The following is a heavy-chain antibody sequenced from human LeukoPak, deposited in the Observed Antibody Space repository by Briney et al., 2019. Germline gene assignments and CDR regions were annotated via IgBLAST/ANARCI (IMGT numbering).Heavy chain of an antibody. D-gene: IGHD5-12*01. CDR3: AKAIGVATIPDY. J-gene: IGHJ4*02. Sequence: GGSLRLSCAASGFTFDDYTMHWVRQAPWKGREWVSLISWDGGSTYYADSVKGRFTISRDNSKNSLYLQMNSLRTEDTALYYCAKAIGVATIPDYWGQGTLVTVSS. CDR1: GFTFDDYT. V-gene: IGHV3-43*01. CDR2: ISWDGGST.